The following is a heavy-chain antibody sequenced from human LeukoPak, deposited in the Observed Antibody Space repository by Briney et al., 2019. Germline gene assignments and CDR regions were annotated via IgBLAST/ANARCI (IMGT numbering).Heavy chain of an antibody. J-gene: IGHJ4*02. CDR3: ARYSEVVVVSHFDY. Sequence: AASVKVSCKASGGTFSSYAISWVRQAPGQGLEWMGWISAYNGNTNYAQKLQGRVTMTTDTSTSTAYMELRSLRSDDTAVYYCARYSEVVVVSHFDYWGQGTLVTVSS. D-gene: IGHD3-22*01. CDR1: GGTFSSYA. V-gene: IGHV1-18*01. CDR2: ISAYNGNT.